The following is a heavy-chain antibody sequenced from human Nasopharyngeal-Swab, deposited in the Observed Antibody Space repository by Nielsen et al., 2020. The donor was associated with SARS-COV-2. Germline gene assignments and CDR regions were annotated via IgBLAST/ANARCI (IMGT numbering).Heavy chain of an antibody. V-gene: IGHV3-48*02. D-gene: IGHD1-26*01. CDR3: VRDVAMVGATLDT. CDR2: VSRSSSRS. Sequence: VRQAPGKGLGWVAYVSRSSSRSYYADSVEGRFTISRDNPKNSLFLQMDSLRDEDTAVYFCVRDVAMVGATLDTWGQGTLVTVSS. J-gene: IGHJ1*01.